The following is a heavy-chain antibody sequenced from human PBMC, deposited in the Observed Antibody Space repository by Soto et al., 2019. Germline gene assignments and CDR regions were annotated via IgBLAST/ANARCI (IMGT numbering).Heavy chain of an antibody. Sequence: VGASETLSLTCTVSGGSISSGGYYWSWIRQHPGKGLEWIGYIYYSGSTYYNPSLKSRVTISVDTSKNQFSLKLSSVTAADTAVYYCARAVTAATPDYWGQGTLVTVSS. CDR2: IYYSGST. CDR3: ARAVTAATPDY. CDR1: GGSISSGGYY. V-gene: IGHV4-31*03. D-gene: IGHD2-2*02. J-gene: IGHJ4*02.